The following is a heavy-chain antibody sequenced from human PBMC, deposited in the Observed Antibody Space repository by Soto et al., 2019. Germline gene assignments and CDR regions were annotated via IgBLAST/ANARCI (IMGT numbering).Heavy chain of an antibody. CDR1: GGSFIGYY. J-gene: IGHJ4*02. Sequence: PLEALSLTYGVEGGSFIGYYGRCISKPPGKALEWIGYIYYSGSTYYNPSLKSRLTMSVDTSKNQFSLKLTSVTAADTAVYYCALLLASPGAYYFHYWGQGTLVTVSS. D-gene: IGHD3-10*01. CDR3: ALLLASPGAYYFHY. CDR2: IYYSGST. V-gene: IGHV4-59*06.